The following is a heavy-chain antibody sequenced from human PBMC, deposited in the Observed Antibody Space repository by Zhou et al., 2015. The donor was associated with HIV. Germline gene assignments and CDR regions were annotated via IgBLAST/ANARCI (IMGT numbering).Heavy chain of an antibody. CDR2: IIPIFGTA. CDR1: GGTFSSYA. CDR3: ARDRRQQLAYYFDY. J-gene: IGHJ4*02. Sequence: QVQLVQSEYEVREPGASVKVSCKASGGTFSSYAISWVRQAPGQGLEWMGGIIPIFGTANYAQKFQGRVTITADESTSTAYMELSSLRSEDTAVYYCARDRRQQLAYYFDYWGQGTLVTVSS. D-gene: IGHD6-13*01. V-gene: IGHV1-69*13.